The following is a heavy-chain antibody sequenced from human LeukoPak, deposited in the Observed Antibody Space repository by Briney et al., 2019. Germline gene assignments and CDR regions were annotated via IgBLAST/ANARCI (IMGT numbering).Heavy chain of an antibody. CDR1: GYTFTKFY. D-gene: IGHD3-9*01. Sequence: ASVKVSCKASGYTFTKFYMHWVRQAPGQGLEWVGIINPNGGSTHYAQKLQGRVTMTSDTSTSTVYMELSSLRFEDTAAYYCTRVGEYFDWFQEDFWGQGTLVTVSS. CDR2: INPNGGST. CDR3: TRVGEYFDWFQEDF. V-gene: IGHV1-46*04. J-gene: IGHJ4*02.